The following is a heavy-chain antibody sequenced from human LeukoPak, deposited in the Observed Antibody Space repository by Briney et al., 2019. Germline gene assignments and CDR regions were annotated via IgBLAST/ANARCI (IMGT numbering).Heavy chain of an antibody. V-gene: IGHV3-7*04. D-gene: IGHD5-24*01. CDR3: TRVGYIDEGIDY. CDR2: IRPDGSEQ. Sequence: GGSLRLSCAASGFTFSSYWMNWVRQAPGKGLEWVAYIRPDGSEQFYVDSVKGRFTISRDNAKNSLYLQMNSLRAEDTAIYYCTRVGYIDEGIDYWGQGTLVTVSS. CDR1: GFTFSSYW. J-gene: IGHJ4*02.